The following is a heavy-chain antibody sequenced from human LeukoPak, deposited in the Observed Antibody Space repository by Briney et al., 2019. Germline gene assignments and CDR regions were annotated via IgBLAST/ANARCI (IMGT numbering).Heavy chain of an antibody. CDR1: GFTFSSYS. J-gene: IGHJ4*02. V-gene: IGHV3-21*01. D-gene: IGHD6-19*01. Sequence: GGSLRLSCASSGFTFSSYSMNWVRQAPGKGLEGFSSISSSSSYIYYADSVKGRFTISRDNAKNSLYLQMNSLRAEDTAVYYCARDRGAVAGPVDYWGQGTLVTVSS. CDR3: ARDRGAVAGPVDY. CDR2: ISSSSSYI.